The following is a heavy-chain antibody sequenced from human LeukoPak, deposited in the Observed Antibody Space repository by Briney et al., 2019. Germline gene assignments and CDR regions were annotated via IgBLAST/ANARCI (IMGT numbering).Heavy chain of an antibody. Sequence: GGSLRLSCAASGFSFSTYWMNWVRQPPGKGLEWVANIMRDGSEKYYVDSVKGRFTISRDNAKNSLYLQMNSLRAEDTAVYYRARDPSRGYSYRYADYCGQGSLVIVSS. CDR2: IMRDGSEK. CDR3: ARDPSRGYSYRYADY. D-gene: IGHD5-18*01. CDR1: GFSFSTYW. J-gene: IGHJ4*02. V-gene: IGHV3-7*01.